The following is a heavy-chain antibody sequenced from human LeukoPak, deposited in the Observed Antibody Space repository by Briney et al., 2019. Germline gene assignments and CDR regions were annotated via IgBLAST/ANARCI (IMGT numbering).Heavy chain of an antibody. J-gene: IGHJ4*02. CDR3: ASIVATTAYFDY. CDR1: GGSISSGDYY. CDR2: IYYSGST. D-gene: IGHD5-12*01. Sequence: PSQTLSLTCTVSGGSISSGDYYWSWIRQPPGKGLEWIGYIYYSGSTYYNPSLKSRVTISVDTSKNQFSLKLSSVTAADTAVYYCASIVATTAYFDYWGQGTLVTVSS. V-gene: IGHV4-30-4*01.